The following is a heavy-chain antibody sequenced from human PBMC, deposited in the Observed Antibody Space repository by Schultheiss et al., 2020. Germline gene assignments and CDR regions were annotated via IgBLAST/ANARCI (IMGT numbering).Heavy chain of an antibody. CDR3: ARGLRYFDWLLSN. D-gene: IGHD3-9*01. J-gene: IGHJ4*02. Sequence: SVKVSCKASGFTFTSSAMQWVRQARGQRLEWIGWIVVGSGNTNYAQKFQERVTITRDMSTSTAYMELSSLRSEDTAVYYCARGLRYFDWLLSNWGQGTLVNVSS. CDR2: IVVGSGNT. V-gene: IGHV1-58*02. CDR1: GFTFTSSA.